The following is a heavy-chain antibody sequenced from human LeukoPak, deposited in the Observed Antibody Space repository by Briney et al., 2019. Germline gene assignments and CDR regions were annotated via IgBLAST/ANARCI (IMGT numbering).Heavy chain of an antibody. CDR3: AREPAAAGTGDY. CDR2: INPNSGGT. V-gene: IGHV1-2*02. Sequence: ASVKVSCKASGYTFTGYCMHWVRQAPGQGLEWMGWINPNSGGTNYAQKFQGRVTMTRDTSISTAYMELSRLRSDDTAVYYCAREPAAAGTGDYWGQGTLVTVSS. CDR1: GYTFTGYC. D-gene: IGHD6-13*01. J-gene: IGHJ4*02.